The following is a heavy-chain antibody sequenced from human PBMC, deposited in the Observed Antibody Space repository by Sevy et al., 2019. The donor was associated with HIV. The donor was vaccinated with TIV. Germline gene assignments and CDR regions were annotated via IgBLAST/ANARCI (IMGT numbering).Heavy chain of an antibody. CDR2: VHTSGST. V-gene: IGHV4-61*02. CDR1: GGSISSGSYY. CDR3: ARGPRSPYTRFVSSGLGMDV. J-gene: IGHJ6*02. D-gene: IGHD5-18*01. Sequence: SETLSLTCTLSGGSISSGSYYWSWIRQPAGKGLEWIGRVHTSGSTNYNPSLKSRVSMSVDTSKNQFSLSLSFVTAADTAVYYCARGPRSPYTRFVSSGLGMDVWGQGTTVTVSS.